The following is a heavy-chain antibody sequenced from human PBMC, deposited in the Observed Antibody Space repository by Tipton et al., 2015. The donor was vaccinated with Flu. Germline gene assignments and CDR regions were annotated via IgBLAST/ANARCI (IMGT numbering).Heavy chain of an antibody. CDR1: GFTFSRYA. D-gene: IGHD4-17*01. V-gene: IGHV3-64*01. CDR3: ARYGDYNAFDI. J-gene: IGHJ3*02. Sequence: SLRLSCAASGFTFSRYAMHWVRQAPGKGLEYVSAISTNGDITFYANSVKGRFTISRDNSKNTLSLQMGSLRTEDMAVYYCARYGDYNAFDIWGQGTMVTVSS. CDR2: ISTNGDIT.